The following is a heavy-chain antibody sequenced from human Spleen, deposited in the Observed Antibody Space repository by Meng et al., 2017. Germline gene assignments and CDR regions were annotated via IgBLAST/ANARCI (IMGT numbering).Heavy chain of an antibody. CDR3: TRVQYSGGIRWFDP. Sequence: QVQLQQSGPGLVKPSQTLSLTCAISGDSVSSNSAAWNWIRQSPSRGLEWLGRTYYRSKWYNNYAVSVKGRITINPDTSKNQFSLQLNSVTLEDTAVYYCTRVQYSGGIRWFDPWGQGTLVTVSS. V-gene: IGHV6-1*01. CDR1: GDSVSSNSAA. J-gene: IGHJ5*02. D-gene: IGHD1-26*01. CDR2: TYYRSKWYN.